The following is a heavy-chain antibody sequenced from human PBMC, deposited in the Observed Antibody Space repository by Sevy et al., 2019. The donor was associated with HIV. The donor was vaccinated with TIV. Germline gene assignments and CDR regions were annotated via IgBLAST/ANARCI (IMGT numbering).Heavy chain of an antibody. Sequence: RGSLRLSCAASGFTFSSYEMNWVRQAPGKGLEWVSYISSSGSTIYYADSVKGRFTISRDNAKNSLYLQMNSLRAEDTAVYYCARGTMVAPFDYWGQGTLVTVSS. J-gene: IGHJ4*02. CDR3: ARGTMVAPFDY. CDR1: GFTFSSYE. V-gene: IGHV3-48*03. D-gene: IGHD3-10*01. CDR2: ISSSGSTI.